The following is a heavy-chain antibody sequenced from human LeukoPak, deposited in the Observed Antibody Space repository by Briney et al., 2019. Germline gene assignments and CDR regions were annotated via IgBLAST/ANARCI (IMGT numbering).Heavy chain of an antibody. CDR3: ARDGGSYLFDY. Sequence: GGSLRLSCAASGFTFSSYWMSWVRQAPGKGLEWVANIKQDGCEKYYVDSVKGRFTISRDNAKNSLYLQMNSLRAEDTAVYYCARDGGSYLFDYWGQGTLVTVSS. CDR1: GFTFSSYW. V-gene: IGHV3-7*03. CDR2: IKQDGCEK. J-gene: IGHJ4*02. D-gene: IGHD1-26*01.